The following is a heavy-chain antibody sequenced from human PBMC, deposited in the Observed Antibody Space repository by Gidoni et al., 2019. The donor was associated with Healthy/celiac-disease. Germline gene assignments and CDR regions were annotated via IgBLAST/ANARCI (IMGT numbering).Heavy chain of an antibody. CDR3: ARGWRLGDWFDP. V-gene: IGHV3-48*03. J-gene: IGHJ5*02. CDR2: IRSSGSTI. Sequence: EVQLVESGGGLVQPGGSLRLSCAASGFTFSSYEMNWVRQAPGKGLEWVSYIRSSGSTIYYADSVKGRFTISRDNAKNSLYLQMNSLRAEDTAVYYCARGWRLGDWFDPWGQGTLVTVSS. D-gene: IGHD3-16*01. CDR1: GFTFSSYE.